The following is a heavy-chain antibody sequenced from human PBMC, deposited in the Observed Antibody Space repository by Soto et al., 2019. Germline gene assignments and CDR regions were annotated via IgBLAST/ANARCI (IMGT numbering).Heavy chain of an antibody. Sequence: PGESLKISCKGSGYSFTSYWIGWVRQMPGKGLECMGIIYPGDSDTRYSPSFQGQVTISADKSISTAYLQWSSLKASDTAMYYCARSGYCSGGSCYSPRSPVDYWGQGTLVTVSS. V-gene: IGHV5-51*01. CDR2: IYPGDSDT. CDR3: ARSGYCSGGSCYSPRSPVDY. D-gene: IGHD2-15*01. J-gene: IGHJ4*02. CDR1: GYSFTSYW.